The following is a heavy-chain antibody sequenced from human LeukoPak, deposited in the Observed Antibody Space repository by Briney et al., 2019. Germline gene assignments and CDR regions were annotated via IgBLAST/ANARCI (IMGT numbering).Heavy chain of an antibody. CDR1: GFSLSTGGVG. V-gene: IGHV2-5*05. CDR2: IYWDDDK. J-gene: IGHJ4*02. Sequence: SGPTLVNPTQTLTLTCTFSGFSLSTGGVGVGWIRQPPGKALEWLALIYWDDDKRYGPSLKSRLTITKDTSKNQVVLAMTNMDPVDTATYYCARNLYYDSSVYYYSSYFDYWGQGTLVTVSS. CDR3: ARNLYYDSSVYYYSSYFDY. D-gene: IGHD3-22*01.